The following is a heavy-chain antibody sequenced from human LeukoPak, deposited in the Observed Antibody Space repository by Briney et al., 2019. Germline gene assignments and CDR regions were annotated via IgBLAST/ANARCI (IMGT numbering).Heavy chain of an antibody. D-gene: IGHD6-13*01. CDR2: INSDGSST. J-gene: IGHJ4*02. V-gene: IGHV3-74*01. CDR3: AKVARAAAGTRPYYFDY. CDR1: GFTFSSYW. Sequence: GGSLRLSCAASGFTFSSYWMHWVRQAPGKGLVWVSRINSDGSSTSYADSVKGRFTISRDNAKNSLYLQMNSLRAEDTALYYCAKVARAAAGTRPYYFDYWGQGTLVTVSS.